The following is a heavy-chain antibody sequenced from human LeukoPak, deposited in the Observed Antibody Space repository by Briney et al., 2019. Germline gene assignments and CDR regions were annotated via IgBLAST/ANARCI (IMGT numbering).Heavy chain of an antibody. V-gene: IGHV4-31*02. D-gene: IGHD2-15*01. Sequence: PSETRSSTGTFSGGPISGYTWTWTAKHPWKGLKGMGTTISIGGTSYNPSLKSRVTISVDTSKNQFSLKLSSVTAADTAVYYCARESLAGYCSGGSCFTIGSAFDIWGHGTMVTVSS. CDR2: TISIGGT. J-gene: IGHJ3*02. CDR3: ARESLAGYCSGGSCFTIGSAFDI. CDR1: GGPISGYT.